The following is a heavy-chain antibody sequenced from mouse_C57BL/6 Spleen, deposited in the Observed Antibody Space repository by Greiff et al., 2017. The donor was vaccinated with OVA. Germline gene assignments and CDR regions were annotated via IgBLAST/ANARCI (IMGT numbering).Heavy chain of an antibody. V-gene: IGHV1-74*01. Sequence: VQLKEPGAELVKPGASVKVSCKASGYTFTSYWMHWVKQRPGQGLEWIGRIHPSDSDTNYNQKFKGKATLTVDKSSSTAYMQLSSLTSEDSAVYYCAISDFDKSFAYWGQGTLVTVSA. J-gene: IGHJ3*01. CDR1: GYTFTSYW. CDR3: AISDFDKSFAY. CDR2: IHPSDSDT.